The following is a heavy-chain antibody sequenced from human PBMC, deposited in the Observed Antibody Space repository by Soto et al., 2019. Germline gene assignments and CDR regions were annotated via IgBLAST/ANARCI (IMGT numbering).Heavy chain of an antibody. J-gene: IGHJ5*02. D-gene: IGHD3-3*01. CDR1: GGSISSYY. CDR2: IYYSGST. CDR3: ARHGDDFWSGYYYPQNNWFDP. Sequence: SETLSLTCTASGGSISSYYWSWIRQPPGKGLEWIGYIYYSGSTNYNPSLKSRVAISVDTSKNQFSLKLSSVTAADTAVYYCARHGDDFWSGYYYPQNNWFDPWGQGTLVTVSS. V-gene: IGHV4-59*08.